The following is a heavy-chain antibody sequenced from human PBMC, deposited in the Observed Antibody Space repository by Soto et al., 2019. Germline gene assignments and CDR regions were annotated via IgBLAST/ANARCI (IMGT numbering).Heavy chain of an antibody. CDR2: INSDGSIT. CDR3: ARRDQIAYYYGMDV. V-gene: IGHV3-74*01. CDR1: AFTFSNYW. J-gene: IGHJ6*02. Sequence: EVPLVESGGGLVQPGGSLRLSCAASAFTFSNYWMNWVRQAPGKGPVWVSRINSDGSITGYADSVESRFTISRDNAKNTLCLRMNSLSAEDTAVYYCARRDQIAYYYGMDVWGQGTTVTVSS. D-gene: IGHD2-21*01.